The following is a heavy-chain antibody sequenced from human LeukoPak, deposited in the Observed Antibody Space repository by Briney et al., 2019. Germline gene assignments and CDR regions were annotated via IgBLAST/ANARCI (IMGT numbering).Heavy chain of an antibody. D-gene: IGHD3-3*01. V-gene: IGHV1-8*03. J-gene: IGHJ3*02. CDR3: ARRYYDFWSGYSNAFDI. CDR2: MNPNSGNT. Sequence: ASVKVSCKASGYTFTSYDINWVRQATGQGLEWMGWMNPNSGNTGYAQKFQGRVTITRNTSISTAYMELSSLRSQDTAVYYCARRYYDFWSGYSNAFDIWGQGTMVTVSS. CDR1: GYTFTSYD.